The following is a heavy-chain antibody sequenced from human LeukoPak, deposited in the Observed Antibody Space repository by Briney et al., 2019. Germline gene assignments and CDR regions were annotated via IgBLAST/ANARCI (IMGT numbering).Heavy chain of an antibody. CDR1: GYTFTGYY. Sequence: GASVKVSCKASGYTFTGYYMHWVRQAPGQGLEWMGWINPNSGGTNYAQKFQGRVTMTRDTSISTAYMELSRLRSDDTAVYYCARGPDLPHWAAGTPRWFDPWGQGTLVTVSS. CDR3: ARGPDLPHWAAGTPRWFDP. V-gene: IGHV1-2*02. J-gene: IGHJ5*02. CDR2: INPNSGGT. D-gene: IGHD6-13*01.